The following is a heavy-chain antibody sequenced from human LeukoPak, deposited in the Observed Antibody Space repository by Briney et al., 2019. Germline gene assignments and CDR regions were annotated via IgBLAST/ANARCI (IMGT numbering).Heavy chain of an antibody. CDR1: GGSITSSNYY. CDR2: IYYSGNT. V-gene: IGHV4-39*01. J-gene: IGHJ5*02. D-gene: IGHD6-13*01. Sequence: PSETLSLTCTVSGGSITSSNYYWGWIRQPPGKGLEWIGSIYYSGNTYYNPPLKSRVTISGDTSKNQFSLKLTSVTAADTAVYYCAPSSNWYAASSWFGPWGQGILVTVSS. CDR3: APSSNWYAASSWFGP.